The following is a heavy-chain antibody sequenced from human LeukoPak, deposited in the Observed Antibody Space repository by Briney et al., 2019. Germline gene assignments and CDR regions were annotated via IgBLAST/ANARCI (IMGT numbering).Heavy chain of an antibody. V-gene: IGHV4-34*01. D-gene: IGHD3-22*01. CDR2: INHSGST. J-gene: IGHJ6*03. CDR3: TRAASSGPLFTYHMDV. CDR1: GGSFSGCY. Sequence: SETLSLTCAVYGGSFSGCYWTWIRQPPEKGLEWIGEINHSGSTNYNPSLKSRVTISVETSKNQFSLKLSSVTAADTAVYYCTRAASSGPLFTYHMDVWGKGTTVTVSS.